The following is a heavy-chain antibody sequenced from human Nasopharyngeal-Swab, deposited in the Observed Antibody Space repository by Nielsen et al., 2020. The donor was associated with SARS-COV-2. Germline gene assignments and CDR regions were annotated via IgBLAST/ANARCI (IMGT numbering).Heavy chain of an antibody. D-gene: IGHD2-2*01. CDR1: GYRFISYW. CDR2: IYPGDSDT. J-gene: IGHJ4*02. V-gene: IGHV5-51*01. CDR3: ARQATGHQSDIVVVPAAIRPLYYFDY. Sequence: GESLKISCHGSGYRFISYWIGWVRQMPGKGLEWMGIIYPGDSDTRYSLSFQGQVTISADKSISTAYLQWSSLKASDTAMYYCARQATGHQSDIVVVPAAIRPLYYFDYWGQGTLVTVSS.